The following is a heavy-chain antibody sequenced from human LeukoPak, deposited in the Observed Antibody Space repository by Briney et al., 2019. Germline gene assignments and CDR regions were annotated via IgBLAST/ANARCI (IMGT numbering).Heavy chain of an antibody. CDR2: ISGGGGST. CDR3: AKDGGSLGEVRD. J-gene: IGHJ4*02. CDR1: GFTFSNYG. V-gene: IGHV3-23*01. Sequence: GGPLRLSCTASGFTFSNYGTNWVRQAPGKGLEWVSVISGGGGSTYYADSVMGRFTISRDNSKDTLYLQMNSLRAEDTAVYYCAKDGGSLGEVRDWGQGTLVTVSS. D-gene: IGHD3-16*01.